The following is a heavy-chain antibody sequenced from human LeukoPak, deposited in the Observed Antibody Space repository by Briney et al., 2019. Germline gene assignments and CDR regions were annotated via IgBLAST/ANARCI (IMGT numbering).Heavy chain of an antibody. D-gene: IGHD3-16*01. V-gene: IGHV4-59*01. J-gene: IGHJ4*02. Sequence: PSETLSLTCSVSGGSISGYYWSWIRQPPGKGLEWIGYIYYSGSTNYNPSLKSRVTMSVDTSKSQFSLKLSSVTAADMAVYYCARYGLAYTYDFWGQGTLVTVSS. CDR1: GGSISGYY. CDR3: ARYGLAYTYDF. CDR2: IYYSGST.